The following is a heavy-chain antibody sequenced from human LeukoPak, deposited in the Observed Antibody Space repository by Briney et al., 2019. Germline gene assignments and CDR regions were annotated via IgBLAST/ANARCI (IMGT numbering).Heavy chain of an antibody. CDR1: GFTFDDYD. CDR3: ARDLQRGTYHPPGY. V-gene: IGHV3-20*04. CDR2: INWNGDAT. D-gene: IGHD5-18*01. Sequence: GGSLRLSCAASGFTFDDYDMNWVRQAPGKGLEWVSGINWNGDATGYADSLKGRFTISRDNAKNSLYLQMHSLRAEDTAVYYCARDLQRGTYHPPGYWGQGTLVTVSS. J-gene: IGHJ4*02.